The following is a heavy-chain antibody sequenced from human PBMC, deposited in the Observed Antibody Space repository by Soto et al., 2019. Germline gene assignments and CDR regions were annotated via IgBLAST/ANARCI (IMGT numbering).Heavy chain of an antibody. V-gene: IGHV2-70*01. CDR2: IDWDDDK. D-gene: IGHD2-15*01. CDR1: GFSLSTSGMC. J-gene: IGHJ6*02. CDR3: ARYCSGGSCYSGLYYGMDV. Sequence: SGPTLVNPTQTLTLTCTFSGFSLSTSGMCVSWIRQPPGKALEWLALIDWDDDKYYSTSLKTRLTISKDTSKNQVVLTMTNMDPVGTATYYCARYCSGGSCYSGLYYGMDVWGQGTTVTVSS.